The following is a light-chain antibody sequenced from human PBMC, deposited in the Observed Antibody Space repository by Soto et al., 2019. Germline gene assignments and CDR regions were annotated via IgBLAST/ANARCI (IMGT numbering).Light chain of an antibody. CDR3: QQSYSTLYT. V-gene: IGKV1-39*01. CDR1: QSISSY. CDR2: AAS. J-gene: IGKJ2*01. Sequence: DIQMTQSPSSLSASVGDRVTITCRASQSISSYLNWYQQKPGKAPKLLIYAASSLQSGVPSRFSGSGSGTDFTLTISSLQPEYFATYYCQQSYSTLYTFCQGTKLDIK.